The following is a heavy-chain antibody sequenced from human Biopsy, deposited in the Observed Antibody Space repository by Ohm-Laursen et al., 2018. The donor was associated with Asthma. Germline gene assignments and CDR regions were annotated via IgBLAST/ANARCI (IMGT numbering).Heavy chain of an antibody. CDR3: AKDVFPGWELRRGPDY. V-gene: IGHV3-30*18. J-gene: IGHJ4*02. D-gene: IGHD1-26*01. Sequence: SSLRLSCAASGFSLSNYGMHWVRQAPGKGLDWVAVISFDGSNKNYTDSVKGRFTISRDNSRNTLHLQMNSLRAEDTAVYYCAKDVFPGWELRRGPDYWGQGTLVTVSS. CDR1: GFSLSNYG. CDR2: ISFDGSNK.